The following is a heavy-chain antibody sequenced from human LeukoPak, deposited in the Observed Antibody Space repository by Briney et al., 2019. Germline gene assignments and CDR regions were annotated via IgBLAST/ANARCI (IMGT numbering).Heavy chain of an antibody. D-gene: IGHD4-11*01. CDR1: GFTFSTYS. CDR3: ARDLLGSNYIMSLDP. CDR2: ITSSSAYI. J-gene: IGHJ5*02. V-gene: IGHV3-21*06. Sequence: GGSLRLSCAASGFTFSTYSMNWVRQAPGKGPEWVSTITSSSAYIYYADSVKGRFTISRDNAKNSLYLQMNSLRAEDTAVYYCARDLLGSNYIMSLDPWGQGTLVTVSS.